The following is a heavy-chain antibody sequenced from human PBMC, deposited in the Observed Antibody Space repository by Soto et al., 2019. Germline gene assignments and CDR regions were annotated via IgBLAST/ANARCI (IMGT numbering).Heavy chain of an antibody. J-gene: IGHJ4*02. CDR3: ARDVWWLHTVDY. Sequence: SATLSLTCAVYGGSFSGYYWSWIRQPPGKGLEWIGEINHSGSTNYNPSLKSRVTISVDTSKNQFSLKLSSVTAADTAVYYCARDVWWLHTVDYWGQGTLVTVSS. CDR2: INHSGST. D-gene: IGHD5-12*01. CDR1: GGSFSGYY. V-gene: IGHV4-34*01.